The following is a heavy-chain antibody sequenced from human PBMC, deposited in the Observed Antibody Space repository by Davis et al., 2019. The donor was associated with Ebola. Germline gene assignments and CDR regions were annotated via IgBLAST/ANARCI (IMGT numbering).Heavy chain of an antibody. CDR1: GFTFSTYT. CDR2: ISISSAFI. V-gene: IGHV3-21*01. Sequence: GASLNISCAASGFTFSTYTMTWVRQAPGKGLEWVSSISISSAFIYYADSVKGRFTVSSDNAKNSLSLQMNSLRAEDTAVYYCAGGESGWDASDIWGRGTMVTVSS. J-gene: IGHJ3*02. D-gene: IGHD6-19*01. CDR3: AGGESGWDASDI.